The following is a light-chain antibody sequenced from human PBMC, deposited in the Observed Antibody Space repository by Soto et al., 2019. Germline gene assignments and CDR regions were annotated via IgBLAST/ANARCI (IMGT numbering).Light chain of an antibody. CDR3: QRYGSSPWT. V-gene: IGKV3-20*01. Sequence: EIVLTQSPGTLSLSPGERATLSCRASQSVSSSYLAWYQQKPGQAPRLLIYGASSRATGIPDRFSGSQSGKDFTFTISRLEPEDFVVYYCQRYGSSPWTFGQGTKVEIK. J-gene: IGKJ1*01. CDR2: GAS. CDR1: QSVSSSY.